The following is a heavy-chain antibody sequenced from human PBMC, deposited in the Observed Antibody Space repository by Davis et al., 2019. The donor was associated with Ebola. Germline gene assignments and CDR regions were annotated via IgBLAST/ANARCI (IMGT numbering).Heavy chain of an antibody. CDR3: AKTMGWLQQSGEEYFQN. V-gene: IGHV3-11*01. CDR2: ISSSGSTI. Sequence: GESLKISCAASGFTFSDYYMSWIRQAPGKGLEWVSYISSSGSTIYYGDSVEGRFTISRDNAKNSLYLQMHSLRAEDTAVYYCAKTMGWLQQSGEEYFQNWGQGTLVTVS. D-gene: IGHD5-24*01. J-gene: IGHJ1*01. CDR1: GFTFSDYY.